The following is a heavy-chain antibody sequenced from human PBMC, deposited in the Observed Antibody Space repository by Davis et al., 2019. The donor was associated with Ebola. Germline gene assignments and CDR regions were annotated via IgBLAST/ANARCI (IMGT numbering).Heavy chain of an antibody. J-gene: IGHJ1*01. CDR1: GFMFSSYW. CDR2: ISGDSLYT. Sequence: GESLKISCATSGFMFSSYWMTWVRQAPGKGLEWVSYISGDSLYTNYADSVRGRLTISRDDAKNSLYLQMNSLRDEDTAVYYCVRDWFGESDWGQGTLVTVSS. V-gene: IGHV3-21*05. D-gene: IGHD3-10*01. CDR3: VRDWFGESD.